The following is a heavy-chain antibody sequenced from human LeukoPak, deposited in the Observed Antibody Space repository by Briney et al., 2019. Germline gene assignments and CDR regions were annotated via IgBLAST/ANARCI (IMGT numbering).Heavy chain of an antibody. CDR3: AKDQAAGDYYYYGMDV. V-gene: IGHV3-9*01. Sequence: GGSLRLSCAASGFTFDDYAMHWVRQAPGKGLEWVSGISWNSGSIGYADSVKGRFTISRDNAKNSLYLQMNSLTAEDTALYYCAKDQAAGDYYYYGMDVWGQGTTVTVSS. D-gene: IGHD6-13*01. CDR2: ISWNSGSI. J-gene: IGHJ6*02. CDR1: GFTFDDYA.